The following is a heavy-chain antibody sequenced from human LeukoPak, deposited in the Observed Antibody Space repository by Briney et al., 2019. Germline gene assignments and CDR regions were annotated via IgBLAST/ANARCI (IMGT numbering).Heavy chain of an antibody. D-gene: IGHD6-13*01. J-gene: IGHJ6*03. CDR1: GYTFTGYY. CDR2: MNPNSGGT. V-gene: IGHV1-2*02. Sequence: ASVKVSCKASGYTFTGYYMHWVRQAPGQGLEWMGWMNPNSGGTNYAQKFQGRVTMTRDTSISTAYMELSRLRSDDTAVYYCASNKGGIAAAGPSYYYYYMDVWGKGTTVTVSS. CDR3: ASNKGGIAAAGPSYYYYYMDV.